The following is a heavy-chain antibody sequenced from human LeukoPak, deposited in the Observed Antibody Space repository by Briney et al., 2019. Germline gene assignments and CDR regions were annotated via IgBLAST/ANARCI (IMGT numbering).Heavy chain of an antibody. CDR3: AXDSXKWGYDHGFDY. J-gene: IGHJ4*02. Sequence: PGGSLRLSCAASGFTFSSYAMSWVRQAPGKGLEWGSAISGSGGSTYYADSVEGGFTISRDNSNNTLYLQMNSLRGEDTAVYYCAXDSXKWGYDHGFDYWGQGTLVTVSS. CDR1: GFTFSSYA. D-gene: IGHD5-12*01. V-gene: IGHV3-23*01. CDR2: ISGSGGST.